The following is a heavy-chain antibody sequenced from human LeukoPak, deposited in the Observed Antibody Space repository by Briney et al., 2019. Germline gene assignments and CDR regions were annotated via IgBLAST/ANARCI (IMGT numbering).Heavy chain of an antibody. CDR1: GGSVSSTTYC. J-gene: IGHJ4*02. D-gene: IGHD3-10*01. CDR3: ARYVVYGSGKYYFDY. CDR2: INYSGST. V-gene: IGHV4-39*01. Sequence: SETLSLTCTVSGGSVSSTTYCWSWIRQPPGKGLEWIASINYSGSTYYNPSLKGRVTISVDTSENQFSLKLSSVTAADTAVYYCARYVVYGSGKYYFDYWGQGTLVTVSS.